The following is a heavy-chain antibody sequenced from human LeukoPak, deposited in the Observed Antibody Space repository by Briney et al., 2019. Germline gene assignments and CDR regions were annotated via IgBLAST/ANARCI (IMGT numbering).Heavy chain of an antibody. CDR1: GFTFSNYW. CDR2: IEKDGSEI. V-gene: IGHV3-7*01. J-gene: IGHJ4*02. Sequence: PPGGSLRLSCAASGFTFSNYWMNWVRQAPGKGMEWVPIIEKDGSEILYVDSVKGRFTISRDNAKNSLYLQMNSLRAEDTAVYYCAAGAGWLIDWWGQGTLVTVSS. CDR3: AAGAGWLIDW. D-gene: IGHD6-19*01.